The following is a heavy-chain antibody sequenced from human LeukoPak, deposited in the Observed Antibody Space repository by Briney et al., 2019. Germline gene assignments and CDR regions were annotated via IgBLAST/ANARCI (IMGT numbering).Heavy chain of an antibody. CDR3: AREGIYSSSSHFDY. D-gene: IGHD6-6*01. CDR1: GGTFSSYA. J-gene: IGHJ4*02. Sequence: GASVKVSCKASGGTFSSYAISWVRQAPGQGLEWMGRIIPIFGTANYAQKFQGRVTITTDESTSTAYMELSSLRSEDTAVYYCAREGIYSSSSHFDYWGQGTLVTVSS. V-gene: IGHV1-69*05. CDR2: IIPIFGTA.